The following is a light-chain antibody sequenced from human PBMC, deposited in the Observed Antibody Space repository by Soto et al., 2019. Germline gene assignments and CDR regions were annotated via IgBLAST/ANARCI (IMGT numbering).Light chain of an antibody. CDR1: SSDVGAYDY. V-gene: IGLV2-14*01. J-gene: IGLJ2*01. CDR3: SSYTTSYKGV. CDR2: DVS. Sequence: QSALTQPASVSGSPGQSVTISCTGTSSDVGAYDYVSWYQQYPGKVPKLIIYDVSSRPSGVSDRFSGSKSGNTASLTISGLQAEDEADYYCSSYTTSYKGVFGGGTKLTVL.